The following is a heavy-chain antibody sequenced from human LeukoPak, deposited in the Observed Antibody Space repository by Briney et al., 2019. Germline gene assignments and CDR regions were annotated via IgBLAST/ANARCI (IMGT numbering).Heavy chain of an antibody. Sequence: GGSLRLSCAASGFTFSSYGMHWVRQAPGKGLEWVAVISYDGSNKYYADSVKGRFTISRDNSKNTLYLQMNSLRAEDTAVYYCAKVGIAVAGRFDYWGQGTLVTVSS. V-gene: IGHV3-30*18. J-gene: IGHJ4*02. CDR1: GFTFSSYG. CDR3: AKVGIAVAGRFDY. CDR2: ISYDGSNK. D-gene: IGHD6-19*01.